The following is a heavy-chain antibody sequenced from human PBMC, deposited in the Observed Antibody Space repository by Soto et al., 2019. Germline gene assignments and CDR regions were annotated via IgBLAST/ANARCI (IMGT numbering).Heavy chain of an antibody. CDR2: IIPIFGTA. CDR1: GGTFSRYA. CDR3: AKRDADYSNYPYYYGMDV. J-gene: IGHJ6*02. Sequence: SVKVSCKASGGTFSRYAISWVRQAPGQGLEWMGGIIPIFGTANYAQKFQGRVTITADESTSTAYMELSSLRSEDTAVYYCAKRDADYSNYPYYYGMDVWGQGTTVTVSS. D-gene: IGHD4-4*01. V-gene: IGHV1-69*13.